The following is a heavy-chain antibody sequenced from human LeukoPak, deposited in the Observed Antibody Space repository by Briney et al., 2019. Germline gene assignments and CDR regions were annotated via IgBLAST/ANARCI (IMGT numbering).Heavy chain of an antibody. CDR3: ARDWGWNEILTDYWIQAFGGMDV. CDR2: INPNSGGT. D-gene: IGHD3-9*01. J-gene: IGHJ6*02. CDR1: GYTFTGYY. V-gene: IGHV1-2*02. Sequence: ASVKVSCKASGYTFTGYYMHWVRQAPGQGLEWMGWINPNSGGTNYAQKFQGRVTMTTDTSTGTAYMELRSLRSDDTAVYYCARDWGWNEILTDYWIQAFGGMDVWGQGTTVTVSS.